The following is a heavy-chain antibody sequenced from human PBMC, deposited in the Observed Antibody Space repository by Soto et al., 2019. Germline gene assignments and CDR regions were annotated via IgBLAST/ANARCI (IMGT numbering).Heavy chain of an antibody. V-gene: IGHV1-3*01. CDR2: INAATGNT. CDR3: ARRFMSAGWLDP. CDR1: GYTFTSYA. D-gene: IGHD3-10*01. J-gene: IGHJ5*02. Sequence: QVQLVQSGAEVMRPGASVKVSCKASGYTFTSYAVHWVRQAPGQGLEWMGWINAATGNTEYFERFRGRVTITKDIAAIKVQMELPGLTSEDTAVYYCARRFMSAGWLDPWGQGTLVTVSS.